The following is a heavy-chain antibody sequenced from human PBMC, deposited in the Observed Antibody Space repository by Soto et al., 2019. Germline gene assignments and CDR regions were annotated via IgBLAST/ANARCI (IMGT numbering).Heavy chain of an antibody. Sequence: QVQLVQSGAEVKKPGSSVKVSCKASGGTFSSYAISWVRQAPGQGLEWMGGIIPIFGTANYAQKFQGRVTITADKSTSTAYMELSSLRSEDTVVYYCARGAYSNNYHYYYYGMDVWGQGTTVTVSS. CDR1: GGTFSSYA. D-gene: IGHD4-4*01. J-gene: IGHJ6*02. V-gene: IGHV1-69*06. CDR3: ARGAYSNNYHYYYYGMDV. CDR2: IIPIFGTA.